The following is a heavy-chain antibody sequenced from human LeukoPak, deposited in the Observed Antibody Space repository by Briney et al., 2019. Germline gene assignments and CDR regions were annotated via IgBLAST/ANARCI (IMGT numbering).Heavy chain of an antibody. V-gene: IGHV3-23*01. D-gene: IGHD3-10*01. Sequence: GGSLRLSCAASGFTFSSYWMHWVRQAPGKGLVWVSAISGSGGSTYYADSVKGRFTISRDNSKNTLYLQMNSLRAEDTAVYYCAKDLMAYYYYYYMDVWGKGTTVTVSS. CDR3: AKDLMAYYYYYYMDV. J-gene: IGHJ6*03. CDR2: ISGSGGST. CDR1: GFTFSSYW.